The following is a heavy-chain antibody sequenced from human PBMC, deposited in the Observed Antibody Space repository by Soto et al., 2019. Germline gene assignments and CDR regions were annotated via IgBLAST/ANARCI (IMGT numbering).Heavy chain of an antibody. CDR2: IFSSDEK. Sequence: QVTLKESGPVLVKPTETLTLTCTVSGFSLNHPRMGVSWIRQPPGKALEWLAHIFSSDEKSYSTSLRSRLTISKDTSESQVVLTMTSMDPVDTATYYWARMLSYTMEVWGQGTTVTFSS. CDR1: GFSLNHPRMG. CDR3: ARMLSYTMEV. V-gene: IGHV2-26*01. D-gene: IGHD3-16*02. J-gene: IGHJ6*02.